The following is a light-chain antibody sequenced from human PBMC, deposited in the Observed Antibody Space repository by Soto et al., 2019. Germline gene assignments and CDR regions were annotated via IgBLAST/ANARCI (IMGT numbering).Light chain of an antibody. J-gene: IGKJ1*01. V-gene: IGKV1-17*03. Sequence: DLQMTQSPSAMSASVGDRVTITCRASQDISNSLAWLQQRPGKVPNSLIYAAPSLQSGVPSRFSGSRSGTEFTLTISSLQPEDFATYYCLQHKTFPWTFGQGTKVEIK. CDR3: LQHKTFPWT. CDR2: AAP. CDR1: QDISNS.